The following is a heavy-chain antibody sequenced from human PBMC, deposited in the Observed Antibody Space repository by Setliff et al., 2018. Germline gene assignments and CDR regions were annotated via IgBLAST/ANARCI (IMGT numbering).Heavy chain of an antibody. CDR2: ISTDGSIT. CDR1: GFTFSGYV. CDR3: ARLNTVVPPWYYFDY. J-gene: IGHJ4*02. Sequence: GGSLRLSCAASGFTFSGYVMHWVRQIPGKGLMWVSRISTDGSITTYGDSVEGRFTVSRDNAKNTLYLQMNSLRAEDTAVYYCARLNTVVPPWYYFDYWGQGTLVTVSS. V-gene: IGHV3-74*01. D-gene: IGHD2-2*01.